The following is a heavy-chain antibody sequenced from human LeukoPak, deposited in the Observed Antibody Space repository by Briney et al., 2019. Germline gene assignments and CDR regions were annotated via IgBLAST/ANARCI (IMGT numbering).Heavy chain of an antibody. Sequence: SETLSLTCTVSGGSISSYYWSWIRQPPGRGLEWIGYIYYSGSTNYNPSLKSRVTISVDTSKNQFSLKLSSVTAAGTAVYYCAKSSGYIGFDPWGQGTLVTVSS. D-gene: IGHD6-19*01. CDR1: GGSISSYY. CDR3: AKSSGYIGFDP. CDR2: IYYSGST. V-gene: IGHV4-59*01. J-gene: IGHJ5*02.